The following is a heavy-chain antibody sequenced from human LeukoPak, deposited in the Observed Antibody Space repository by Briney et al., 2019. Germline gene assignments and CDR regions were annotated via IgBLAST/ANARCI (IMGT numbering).Heavy chain of an antibody. CDR3: AKGTGGDYAFDY. Sequence: SETLSLTCTVSGGSISSSSYYWGWIRQPPGKGLEWIGSIYYSGSTYYNPSLKSRVTISVDTSKNQFSLKMTSVTAADTAVYYCAKGTGGDYAFDYWGQGTLVTVSS. J-gene: IGHJ4*02. CDR1: GGSISSSSYY. V-gene: IGHV4-39*07. CDR2: IYYSGST. D-gene: IGHD4-17*01.